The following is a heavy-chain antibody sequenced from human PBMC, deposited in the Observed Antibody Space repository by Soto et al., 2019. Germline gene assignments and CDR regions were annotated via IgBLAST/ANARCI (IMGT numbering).Heavy chain of an antibody. J-gene: IGHJ4*02. CDR2: ISGSNNNI. D-gene: IGHD2-21*02. CDR1: GFTFSSYA. Sequence: LRLSCAASGFTFSSYAMSWVRQAPGKGLEWVSKISGSNNNIYYADSVQGRFTISRDDANNVLFLQMNSLRAEDTATYHCATEELCGADCYFFKHWGQGTLVTVPQ. V-gene: IGHV3-48*04. CDR3: ATEELCGADCYFFKH.